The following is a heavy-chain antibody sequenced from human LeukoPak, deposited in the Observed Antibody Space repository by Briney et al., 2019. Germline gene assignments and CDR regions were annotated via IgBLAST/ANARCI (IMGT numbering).Heavy chain of an antibody. CDR2: IKSKTDGGTT. Sequence: GGSLRLSCAASGFTFSSYAMSWVRQAPGKGLEWVGRIKSKTDGGTTDYAAPVKGRFTISRDDSKNTLYLQMNSLRAEHTAVYYCAKGRVTIFGVVIPDWYFDLWGRGTLVTVSS. CDR3: AKGRVTIFGVVIPDWYFDL. V-gene: IGHV3-15*01. D-gene: IGHD3-3*01. CDR1: GFTFSSYA. J-gene: IGHJ2*01.